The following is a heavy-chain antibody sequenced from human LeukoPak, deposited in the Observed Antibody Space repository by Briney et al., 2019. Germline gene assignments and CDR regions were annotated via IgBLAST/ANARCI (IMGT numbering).Heavy chain of an antibody. CDR1: GGSISSSSYY. D-gene: IGHD3-10*01. CDR3: ARGGGYYGSERTWFDY. CDR2: IYTSGST. Sequence: KSSETLSLTCTVSGGSISSSSYYWSWIRQPAGKGLEWIGRIYTSGSTNYNPSLKSRVTMSVDTSKNQFSLKLSSVTAADTAVYYCARGGGYYGSERTWFDYWGQGTLVTVSS. V-gene: IGHV4-61*02. J-gene: IGHJ4*02.